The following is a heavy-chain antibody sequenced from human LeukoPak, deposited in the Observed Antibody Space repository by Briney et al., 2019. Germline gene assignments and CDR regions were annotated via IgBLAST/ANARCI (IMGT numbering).Heavy chain of an antibody. V-gene: IGHV4-59*01. CDR2: IYSSGST. CDR1: GGSFSGYF. CDR3: ARGNSGYDYAFDI. J-gene: IGHJ3*02. Sequence: ASETLSLTCAVYGGSFSGYFWSWIRQPPGKGLQWIGFIYSSGSTNYNPSLKSRVTISLDTSKNQFSLRVSSVTSADTAVYYCARGNSGYDYAFDIWGQGTMVTVSS. D-gene: IGHD5-12*01.